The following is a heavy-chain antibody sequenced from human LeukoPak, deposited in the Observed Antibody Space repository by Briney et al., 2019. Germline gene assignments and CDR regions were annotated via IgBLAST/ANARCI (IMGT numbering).Heavy chain of an antibody. J-gene: IGHJ4*02. CDR3: ARVRGSYATDY. V-gene: IGHV3-48*01. Sequence: PGGSLRLSCAASDFTFTSYSMNWVRQAPGKGLEWVSYISSHSSTIYYADSVKGRFTISRDNAKNSLYLQMNSLRAEDAAVYYCARVRGSYATDYWGQGALVTVSS. CDR2: ISSHSSTI. D-gene: IGHD3-16*01. CDR1: DFTFTSYS.